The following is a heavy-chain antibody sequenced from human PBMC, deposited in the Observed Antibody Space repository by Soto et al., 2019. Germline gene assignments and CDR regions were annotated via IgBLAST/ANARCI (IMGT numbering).Heavy chain of an antibody. J-gene: IGHJ6*02. D-gene: IGHD5-18*01. Sequence: QVQLVQSGAEVKKPGSSVTVSCKTSGGTFSKDAINWVRQAPGPGLEWMGLLIPVFGSPIYAQKFQGRIRITADESTSTAFMDLSSLTSEDTAVYYCTRVLGYTFEPGKTRYYAMDVWGQGTTVSVSS. CDR1: GGTFSKDA. V-gene: IGHV1-69*01. CDR2: LIPVFGSP. CDR3: TRVLGYTFEPGKTRYYAMDV.